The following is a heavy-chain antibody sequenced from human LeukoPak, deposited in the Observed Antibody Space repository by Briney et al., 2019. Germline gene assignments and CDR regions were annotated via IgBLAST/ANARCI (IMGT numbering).Heavy chain of an antibody. V-gene: IGHV4-4*07. Sequence: ASETLSLTCDVSGGSIRSYYWGWVRQPAGKGLEWIGRIYTIGTTNFSPSLKSRLTMSVDTSKNQFSLKLTSVTAADTAVYFCARLGYTASYYFLDFWSQGTLVTVSS. CDR1: GGSIRSYY. CDR3: ARLGYTASYYFLDF. D-gene: IGHD1-26*01. J-gene: IGHJ4*02. CDR2: IYTIGTT.